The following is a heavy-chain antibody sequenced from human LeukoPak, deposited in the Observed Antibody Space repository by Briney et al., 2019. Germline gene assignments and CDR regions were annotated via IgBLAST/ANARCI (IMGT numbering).Heavy chain of an antibody. J-gene: IGHJ4*02. V-gene: IGHV3-21*01. CDR1: GFTFSSYS. Sequence: PGGSLRLSCAASGFTFSSYSMNWVRQAPGKGLEWVSSISSSSSYIYYADSVKGRFTISRDNAKNSLYLQMNSLRAEDTAVYYCARAMRIAAAEYFFDYWGRGTLVTVSS. CDR3: ARAMRIAAAEYFFDY. CDR2: ISSSSSYI. D-gene: IGHD6-13*01.